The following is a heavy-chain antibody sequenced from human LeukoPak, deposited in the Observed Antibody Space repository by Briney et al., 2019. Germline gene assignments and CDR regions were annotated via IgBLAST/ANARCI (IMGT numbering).Heavy chain of an antibody. Sequence: SETLSLTCAVYGGSFSGYYWSWIRQPPGKGLEWIGEINHSGSTYYNPSLKSRVTISVDTSKNQFSLKLSSVTAADTAVYYCAMAYTYYYDSSGPTYYFDYWGQGTLVTVSS. CDR2: INHSGST. CDR3: AMAYTYYYDSSGPTYYFDY. CDR1: GGSFSGYY. D-gene: IGHD3-22*01. J-gene: IGHJ4*02. V-gene: IGHV4-34*01.